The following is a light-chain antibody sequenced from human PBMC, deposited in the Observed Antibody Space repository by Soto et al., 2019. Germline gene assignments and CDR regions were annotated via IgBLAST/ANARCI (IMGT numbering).Light chain of an antibody. J-gene: IGLJ3*02. CDR2: DVN. Sequence: QSALTQPASVSGSPGQSITISCTGTRSGLGGYNYVSWFQHHPGKAPKLLIYDVNSRPPGVSNRFSGSKSGNTASLTISGLQAEGEADDYCSAYESSSTHVFGGGTKLTVL. CDR1: RSGLGGYNY. V-gene: IGLV2-14*03. CDR3: SAYESSSTHV.